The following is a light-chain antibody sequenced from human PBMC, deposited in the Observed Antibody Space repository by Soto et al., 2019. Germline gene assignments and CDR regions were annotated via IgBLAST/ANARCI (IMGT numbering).Light chain of an antibody. V-gene: IGLV2-14*01. CDR1: SSDVGGYNY. J-gene: IGLJ1*01. Sequence: QSVLTQPASVSGSPGQSITISCTGTSSDVGGYNYVSWYQQHPGKDPKLMIYEVSNRPSGVSNRFSGSNSGNTASLTISGLLDAEEEDDYCSSYTSSSSIVFGTGTKLTVL. CDR2: EVS. CDR3: SSYTSSSSIV.